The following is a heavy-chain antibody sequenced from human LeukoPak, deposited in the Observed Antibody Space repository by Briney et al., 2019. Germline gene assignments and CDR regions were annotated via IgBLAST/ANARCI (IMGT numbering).Heavy chain of an antibody. D-gene: IGHD5-18*01. J-gene: IGHJ5*02. CDR1: GGSFSGYY. Sequence: SETLSLTCAVYGGSFSGYYWSWIRQPSGKGLEWIGEINHSGSTNYNPSLKSRVTISVDTSKNQFSLKLSSVTAADTAVYYCASRQLWLRRGWFDPWGQGTLVTVSS. CDR2: INHSGST. V-gene: IGHV4-34*01. CDR3: ASRQLWLRRGWFDP.